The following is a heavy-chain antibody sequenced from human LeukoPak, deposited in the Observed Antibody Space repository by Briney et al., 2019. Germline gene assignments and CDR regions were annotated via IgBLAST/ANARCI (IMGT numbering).Heavy chain of an antibody. CDR2: IWYDGSNR. Sequence: PGGSLRLSCAASGFSFSSYGMHWVRQAPGKGLEWVALIWYDGSNRYYGDSVKGRFTISRDNSKNTLYLQMNSLRAEDTALYYCARRADDAFDIWGQGTMVTVSS. CDR3: ARRADDAFDI. J-gene: IGHJ3*02. V-gene: IGHV3-33*08. CDR1: GFSFSSYG.